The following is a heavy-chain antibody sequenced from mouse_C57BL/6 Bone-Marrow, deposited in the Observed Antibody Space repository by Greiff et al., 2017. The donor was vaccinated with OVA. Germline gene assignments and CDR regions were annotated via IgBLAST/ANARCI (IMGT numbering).Heavy chain of an antibody. V-gene: IGHV14-4*01. D-gene: IGHD2-1*01. CDR3: TSYGNFDD. CDR2: IDPGNGDT. Sequence: VQLKESGAELVRPGASVKLSCTASGFNIKDDYMHWVQQRPEQGLAWIGWIDPGNGDTEYASNVQGKATITADTSTNTAYLQLSSLTSEDTAVYYCTSYGNFDDWGQGTTLTVSS. CDR1: GFNIKDDY. J-gene: IGHJ2*01.